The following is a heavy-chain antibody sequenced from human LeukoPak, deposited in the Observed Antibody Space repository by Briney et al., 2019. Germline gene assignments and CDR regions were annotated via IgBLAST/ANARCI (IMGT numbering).Heavy chain of an antibody. V-gene: IGHV5-10-1*01. D-gene: IGHD3-16*01. CDR3: ARREGERFDP. CDR2: IDPSDSYT. Sequence: PGESLKISCKGSGYSFTSYWISWVRQMPGKGLEWMGRIDPSDSYTNYSPSFQGHVTISAGKSISTAYLQWSSLKASDTAMYYCARREGERFDPWGQGTLVTVSS. CDR1: GYSFTSYW. J-gene: IGHJ5*02.